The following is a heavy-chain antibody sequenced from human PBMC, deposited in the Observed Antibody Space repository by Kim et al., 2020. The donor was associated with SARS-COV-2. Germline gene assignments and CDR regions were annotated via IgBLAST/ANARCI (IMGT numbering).Heavy chain of an antibody. V-gene: IGHV4-34*01. CDR1: GGSFSGYY. CDR3: ARVYCSGGSCYSRRFDY. CDR2: INHSGST. D-gene: IGHD2-15*01. Sequence: SETLSLTCAVYGGSFSGYYWSWIRQPPGKGLEWIGEINHSGSTNYNPSLKSRVTISVDTSNNQCSLKLSSVTAADTAVYYCARVYCSGGSCYSRRFDYWGQGTLVTVS. J-gene: IGHJ4*02.